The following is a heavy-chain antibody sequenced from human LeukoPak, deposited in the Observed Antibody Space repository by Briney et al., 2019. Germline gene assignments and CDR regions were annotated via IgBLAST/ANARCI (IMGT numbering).Heavy chain of an antibody. J-gene: IGHJ4*02. CDR3: PKPAYDILTGYYYIDY. Sequence: KTSETLSLTCTVSVGSINSSSHYWGWIRQPPGKGLEWIGSIYYSGSTYYNPSLKGRVTISVDTSKNQFSLKLSSVTAADTALFYKPKPAYDILTGYYYIDYWGQGTLVTVSS. CDR2: IYYSGST. CDR1: VGSINSSSHY. D-gene: IGHD3-9*01. V-gene: IGHV4-39*01.